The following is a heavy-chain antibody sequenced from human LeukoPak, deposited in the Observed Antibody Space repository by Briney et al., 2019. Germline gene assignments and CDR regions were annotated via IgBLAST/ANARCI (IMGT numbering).Heavy chain of an antibody. D-gene: IGHD6-13*01. CDR3: ARFIAAPYYFDY. V-gene: IGHV3-23*01. CDR1: GFTFSTYG. Sequence: PGGTLSLSCAASGFTFSTYGMNWVRQAPGKGLEWVPAISGSGGSTYYADSVKGRFTISRDNAKNSLYLQMNSLRAEDTAVYYCARFIAAPYYFDYWGRGTLVTVSS. J-gene: IGHJ4*02. CDR2: ISGSGGST.